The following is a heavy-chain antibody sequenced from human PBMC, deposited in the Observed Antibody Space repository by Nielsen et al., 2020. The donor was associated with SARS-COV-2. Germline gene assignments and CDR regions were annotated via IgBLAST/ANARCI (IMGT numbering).Heavy chain of an antibody. CDR1: GYSFTIYW. J-gene: IGHJ4*02. Sequence: KVSCKCSGYSFTIYWIGCVRQLPGKGLEWMGIIYPGDSDIRYSPSFQGQVTISADKSISTAYLQWSSLKASDTAMYYCARRQQQTVFDYWGQGTQVTVS. CDR3: ARRQQQTVFDY. D-gene: IGHD6-13*01. V-gene: IGHV5-51*01. CDR2: IYPGDSDI.